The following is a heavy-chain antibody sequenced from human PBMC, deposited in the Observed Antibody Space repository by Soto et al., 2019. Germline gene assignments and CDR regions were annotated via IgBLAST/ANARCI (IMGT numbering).Heavy chain of an antibody. V-gene: IGHV3-21*02. D-gene: IGHD5-12*01. CDR2: IITITGFI. Sequence: EVQLVESGGGLVKPGGSLRLSCAASGFTFSSYSMNWVRQAPGKGLEWVSIITITGFIDYVDSVKGRFIISIDNAKSSLYLQMNSLRAEDTAVYYCARDSREYNAYDYNWGQGTLVTVSS. J-gene: IGHJ4*02. CDR1: GFTFSSYS. CDR3: ARDSREYNAYDYN.